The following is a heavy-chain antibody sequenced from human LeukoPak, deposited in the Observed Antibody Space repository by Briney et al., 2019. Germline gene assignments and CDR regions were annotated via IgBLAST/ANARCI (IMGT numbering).Heavy chain of an antibody. CDR3: AKRPSDYGDYVTYFDY. J-gene: IGHJ4*02. V-gene: IGHV3-30*18. CDR2: ISDDGRNK. Sequence: GGSLRLSCAASGFSLISYGMHWVRQAPGPGLGGVGVISDDGRNKKYADSVKGRFTISRDNSKDTLYLQMNSLRDEDTAVYYCAKRPSDYGDYVTYFDYWGQGTLVTVSS. CDR1: GFSLISYG. D-gene: IGHD4-17*01.